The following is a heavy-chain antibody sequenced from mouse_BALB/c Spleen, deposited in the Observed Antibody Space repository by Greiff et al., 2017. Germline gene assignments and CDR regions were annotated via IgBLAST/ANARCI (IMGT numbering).Heavy chain of an antibody. CDR1: GFTFSSFG. D-gene: IGHD2-14*01. J-gene: IGHJ4*01. Sequence: DVHLVESGGGLVQPGGSRKLSCAASGFTFSSFGMHWVRQAPEKGLEWVAYISSGSSTIYYADTVKGRFTISRDNPKNTLFLQMTSLRSEDTAMYYCARQVRRAMDYWGQGTSVTVSS. CDR3: ARQVRRAMDY. CDR2: ISSGSSTI. V-gene: IGHV5-17*02.